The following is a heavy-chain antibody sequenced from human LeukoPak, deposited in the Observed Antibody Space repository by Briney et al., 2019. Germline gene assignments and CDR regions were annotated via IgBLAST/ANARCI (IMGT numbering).Heavy chain of an antibody. V-gene: IGHV4-59*01. D-gene: IGHD6-19*01. CDR1: GGSISNYY. J-gene: IGHJ3*02. CDR3: ASTYRWSRSVAGTEGGWAFDI. Sequence: SETLSLTCTVSGGSISNYYWRWIRQPPGKGLEWFGYIYYSGSTNYNPSLKSRVTISVDTSKKQFSLKLSSVTAADTAVYYCASTYRWSRSVAGTEGGWAFDIWGQGTMVTVSS. CDR2: IYYSGST.